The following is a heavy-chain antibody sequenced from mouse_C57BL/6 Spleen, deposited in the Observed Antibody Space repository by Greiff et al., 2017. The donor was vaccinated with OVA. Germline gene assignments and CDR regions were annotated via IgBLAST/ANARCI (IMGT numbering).Heavy chain of an antibody. V-gene: IGHV5-4*01. CDR3: ARDLDYEGY. CDR2: ISDGGSYT. D-gene: IGHD2-4*01. J-gene: IGHJ2*01. Sequence: EVNVVESGGGLVKPGGSLILSCAASGFTFSSYAMSWVRQTPEKRLEWVATISDGGSYTYYPDNVKGRFTISRDNAKNNLYLQMSHLKSEDTAMYYCARDLDYEGYRDQGTTLTVSS. CDR1: GFTFSSYA.